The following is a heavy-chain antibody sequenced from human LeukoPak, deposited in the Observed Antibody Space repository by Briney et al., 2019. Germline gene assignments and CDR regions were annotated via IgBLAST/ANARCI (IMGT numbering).Heavy chain of an antibody. CDR1: GFIFSSYD. D-gene: IGHD3-9*01. V-gene: IGHV3-48*04. Sequence: GGSLRLSCAASGFIFSSYDFNWVRQAPGKGLEWVSYISSRSRTIYYANSVKGRFTISRDNAKNTLYLQMNTLRVEDTAVYYCTRDLMDYDVSTGLHHYYMDVWGQGTTVTVSS. J-gene: IGHJ6*02. CDR3: TRDLMDYDVSTGLHHYYMDV. CDR2: ISSRSRTI.